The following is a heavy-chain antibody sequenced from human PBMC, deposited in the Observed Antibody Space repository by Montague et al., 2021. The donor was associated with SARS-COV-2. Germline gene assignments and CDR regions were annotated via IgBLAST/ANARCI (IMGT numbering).Heavy chain of an antibody. Sequence: CAISGDSVSSNSAAWNWIRQSPSRGLEWLGRTYYRSKWYNDYAVSVKSRITINPDTSKNQFSLQLNSVTPEDTAVYYCASGRMVPYSSSWTTLYYYYGTDVWDQGTTVTVSS. J-gene: IGHJ6*02. V-gene: IGHV6-1*01. CDR3: ASGRMVPYSSSWTTLYYYYGTDV. CDR1: GDSVSSNSAA. D-gene: IGHD6-13*01. CDR2: TYYRSKWYN.